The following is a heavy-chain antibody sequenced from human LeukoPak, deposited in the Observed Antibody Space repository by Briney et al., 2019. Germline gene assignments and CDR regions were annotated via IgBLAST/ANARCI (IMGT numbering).Heavy chain of an antibody. V-gene: IGHV3-48*01. CDR3: AREEAAPYYFDY. J-gene: IGHJ4*02. Sequence: PGGSLRLSCAASGFTFSTYSMNWVRQAPGKGLEWVSYITSGRTTIYYADSVKGRFTISRDNSKNTLYLQMNSLRAEDTAVYYCAREEAAPYYFDYWGQGTLVTVSS. CDR2: ITSGRTTI. CDR1: GFTFSTYS.